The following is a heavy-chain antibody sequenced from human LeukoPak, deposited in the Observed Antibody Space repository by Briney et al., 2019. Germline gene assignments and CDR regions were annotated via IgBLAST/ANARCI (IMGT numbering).Heavy chain of an antibody. D-gene: IGHD6-19*01. CDR1: GFTFSTYS. V-gene: IGHV3-21*01. Sequence: GGSLRLSCAASGFTFSTYSMNWVRQAPGKGLEWLSSISSGGMWIYYADSLKGRFTISRDNAKNSLYLQMKSLRVEDTGVYYCARGHEWLEEYFQHWGQGTLVTVSS. CDR3: ARGHEWLEEYFQH. CDR2: ISSGGMWI. J-gene: IGHJ1*01.